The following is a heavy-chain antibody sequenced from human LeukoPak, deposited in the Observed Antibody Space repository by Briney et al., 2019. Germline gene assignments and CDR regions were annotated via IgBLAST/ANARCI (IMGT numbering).Heavy chain of an antibody. CDR3: ARDRLEYGAYVSGFDF. V-gene: IGHV3-23*01. CDR2: ISPSEGMT. CDR1: GFTFSNYP. J-gene: IGHJ4*02. Sequence: GGSLRLSCAASGFTFSNYPMTWVRQAPGKGLEWVSAISPSEGMTYYTDSVKGRFTISRDNSKNTLYLHMTNVGAQDTARYYCARDRLEYGAYVSGFDFWGQGTQVTVSS. D-gene: IGHD4-17*01.